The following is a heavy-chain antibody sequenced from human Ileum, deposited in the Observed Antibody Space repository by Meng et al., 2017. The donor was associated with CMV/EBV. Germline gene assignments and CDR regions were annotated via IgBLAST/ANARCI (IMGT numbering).Heavy chain of an antibody. J-gene: IGHJ5*02. Sequence: SCQASGYPFTVYFIEWVRQAPGQGFEWMGWINPNTGGTYSAQKFQGRVTMTRDTSVTTAYMELSSLTSDDTAVYYCARGYGDFALDPWGQGTLVTVSS. CDR2: INPNTGGT. D-gene: IGHD2-21*02. CDR1: GYPFTVYF. CDR3: ARGYGDFALDP. V-gene: IGHV1-2*02.